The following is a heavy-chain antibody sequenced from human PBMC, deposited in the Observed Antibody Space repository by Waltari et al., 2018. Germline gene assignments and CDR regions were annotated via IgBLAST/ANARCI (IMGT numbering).Heavy chain of an antibody. J-gene: IGHJ4*02. V-gene: IGHV5-10-1*03. D-gene: IGHD6-19*01. CDR2: FEPSGTYT. CDR3: ARHAFGNSGWHFFDY. Sequence: EVQLVQSGAEIKKPGESLRISCQGSGYIFTNHWITWVRQMPGKGLEWMGCFEPSGTYTNYSQSCQGHVTVSADKTISTAYLQWSSLKASDTAIYYCARHAFGNSGWHFFDYWGQGTLVTVSS. CDR1: GYIFTNHW.